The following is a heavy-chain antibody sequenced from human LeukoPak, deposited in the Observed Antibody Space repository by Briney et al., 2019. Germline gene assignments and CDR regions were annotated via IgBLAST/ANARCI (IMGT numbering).Heavy chain of an antibody. CDR3: ATDGAGFDT. CDR2: INIGGTNT. CDR1: GFTFNDYY. V-gene: IGHV3-11*01. Sequence: GGSLRLSRAASGFTFNDYYMSWIRQAPGKGLEWPSYINIGGTNTHYADSVKGRFTISRDNAKKSLYLEMNNLRAEDTAVYYCATDGAGFDTWGQGVLVTVSS. J-gene: IGHJ5*02.